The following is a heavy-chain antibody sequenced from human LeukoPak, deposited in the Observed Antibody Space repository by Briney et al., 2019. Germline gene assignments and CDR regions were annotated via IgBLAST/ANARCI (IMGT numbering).Heavy chain of an antibody. D-gene: IGHD2-15*01. V-gene: IGHV3-48*01. CDR3: ARGVGGSRAFDI. J-gene: IGHJ3*02. Sequence: GGSLRLSCAASGFIFSSYSMNWVRQAPGKGLEWVSYISSRSGTIYYADSVRGRFTISRDNAKNSLYLQMSSLRAEDTAVYYCARGVGGSRAFDIWGQGTMVTVSS. CDR1: GFIFSSYS. CDR2: ISSRSGTI.